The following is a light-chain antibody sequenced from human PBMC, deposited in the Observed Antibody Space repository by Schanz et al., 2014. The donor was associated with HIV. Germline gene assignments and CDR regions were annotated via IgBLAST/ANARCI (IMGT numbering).Light chain of an antibody. V-gene: IGKV3-20*01. CDR1: QSINNNY. CDR3: QQYYTSPT. Sequence: IVLTQSPGTLSLSPGERGTLSCRASQSINNNYLTWYQQTPGQAPRLLIYAASSRATDIPGRFSGSGSGTDFSLTISRLEPEDFAVYYCQQYYTSPTFGPGTKVDFK. CDR2: AAS. J-gene: IGKJ3*01.